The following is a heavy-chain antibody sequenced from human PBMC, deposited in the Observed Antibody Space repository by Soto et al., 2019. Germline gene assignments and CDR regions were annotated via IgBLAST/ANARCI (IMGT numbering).Heavy chain of an antibody. Sequence: VGSLRLSCAASGFTFSSYAMSWVRQAPGKGLEWVSAISGSGGSTYYADSVKGRFTISRDNSKNTLYLQMNSLRAEDTAVYYCAKDKSTVVPPRAYYYYYGMDVWGQGTTVTVSS. D-gene: IGHD2-15*01. CDR3: AKDKSTVVPPRAYYYYYGMDV. V-gene: IGHV3-23*01. J-gene: IGHJ6*02. CDR1: GFTFSSYA. CDR2: ISGSGGST.